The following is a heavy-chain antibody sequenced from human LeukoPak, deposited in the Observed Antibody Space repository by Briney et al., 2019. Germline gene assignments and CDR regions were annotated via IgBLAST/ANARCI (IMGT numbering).Heavy chain of an antibody. J-gene: IGHJ4*01. D-gene: IGHD3-3*01. V-gene: IGHV1-18*01. CDR3: ARDLHLYYDFWSGHLGGY. CDR2: ISAYNGNT. CDR1: GYTFTSYG. Sequence: ASVKVSCKASGYTFTSYGISWARQAPGQGLEWMGWISAYNGNTNYAQKLQGRVTMTTDTSTSTAYMELRSLRSDDTAVYYCARDLHLYYDFWSGHLGGYWGQGTLVTVSS.